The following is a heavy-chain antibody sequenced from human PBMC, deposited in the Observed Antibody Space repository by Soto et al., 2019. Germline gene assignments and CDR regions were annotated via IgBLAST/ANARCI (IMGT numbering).Heavy chain of an antibody. CDR2: ISAYNGNT. CDR3: ARSEEDYDSSGYSLPLDY. CDR1: GYTFTSYG. D-gene: IGHD3-22*01. V-gene: IGHV1-18*01. J-gene: IGHJ4*02. Sequence: ASVKVSCKASGYTFTSYGISWVLQAPGQGLEWMGWISAYNGNTNYAQKLQGRVTMTTDTSTSTAYMELRSLRSDDTAVYYCARSEEDYDSSGYSLPLDYWGQGTLVTVDS.